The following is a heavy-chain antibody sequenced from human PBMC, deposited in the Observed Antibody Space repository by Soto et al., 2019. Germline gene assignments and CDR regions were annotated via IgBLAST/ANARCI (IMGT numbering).Heavy chain of an antibody. CDR1: GGTFSSYA. J-gene: IGHJ6*04. CDR3: ARDDGAIHPGYYYYSMDV. V-gene: IGHV1-69*13. CDR2: IIPIFGTA. Sequence: SVKVSCKASGGTFSSYAISWVRQAPGQGLEWMGGIIPIFGTANYAQKFQGRVTITADESTSTAYMELSSLRSEDTAVYYCARDDGAIHPGYYYYSMDVGGKGTTVTVSS. D-gene: IGHD2-2*01.